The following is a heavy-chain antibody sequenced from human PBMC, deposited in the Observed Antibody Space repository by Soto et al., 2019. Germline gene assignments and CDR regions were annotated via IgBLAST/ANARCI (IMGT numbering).Heavy chain of an antibody. V-gene: IGHV1-24*01. D-gene: IGHD6-19*01. Sequence: ASVKVSCKVSGYTLTELSMHWVRQAPGKGLEWMGGFDPEDGETIYAQKFQGRVTMTEDTSTDTAYMELSSLRSEDTAVYYCATVIAVAGPVVYGWFDPWGQGTLVTSPQ. CDR2: FDPEDGET. J-gene: IGHJ5*02. CDR1: GYTLTELS. CDR3: ATVIAVAGPVVYGWFDP.